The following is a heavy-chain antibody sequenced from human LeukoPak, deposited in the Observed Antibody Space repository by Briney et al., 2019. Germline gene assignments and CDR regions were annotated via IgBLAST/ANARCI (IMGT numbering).Heavy chain of an antibody. D-gene: IGHD1-26*01. CDR1: GYTFNIYW. V-gene: IGHV5-51*01. Sequence: GESLKISCKTSGYTFNIYWIAWVRQMPGKGLEWMGIIYPDDPKTRYSPSFQGQVTMSVDKSITTAHLQWSSLKASDTAMYYCARLSGGSSLRNDAFDVWGQGTMVTVSS. CDR3: ARLSGGSSLRNDAFDV. J-gene: IGHJ3*01. CDR2: IYPDDPKT.